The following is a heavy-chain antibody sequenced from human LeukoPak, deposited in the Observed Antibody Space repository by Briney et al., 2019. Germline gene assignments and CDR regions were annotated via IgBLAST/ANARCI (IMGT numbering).Heavy chain of an antibody. D-gene: IGHD5-18*01. V-gene: IGHV1-2*02. Sequence: GASVKVSCKASGYTFTGYYMHWVRQAPGQGLEWMGWINPNSGGTNYAQKFQGRVTMTRDTSISTAYMELSRLRSDDTAVYYCARDPMGYSYGYEFDYWGQGTLVTVSS. J-gene: IGHJ4*02. CDR1: GYTFTGYY. CDR3: ARDPMGYSYGYEFDY. CDR2: INPNSGGT.